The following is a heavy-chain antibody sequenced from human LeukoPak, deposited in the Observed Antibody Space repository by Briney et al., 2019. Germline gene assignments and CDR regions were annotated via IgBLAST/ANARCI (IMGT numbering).Heavy chain of an antibody. CDR1: GYTFTGYY. D-gene: IGHD3-9*01. CDR3: ARVGVYDILTGYYNY. V-gene: IGHV1-2*02. CDR2: INPNSGGT. Sequence: ASVKVSCKASGYTFTGYYMHWVRQAPGQGLEWMGWINPNSGGTNYAQKFQGRVTMTRDTSISTAYMELSRLRSDDTAVYYCARVGVYDILTGYYNYWGQGTLVTASS. J-gene: IGHJ4*02.